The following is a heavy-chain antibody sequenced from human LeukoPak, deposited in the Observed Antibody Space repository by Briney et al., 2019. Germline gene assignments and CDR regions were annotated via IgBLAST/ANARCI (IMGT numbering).Heavy chain of an antibody. CDR1: GGSISGHY. V-gene: IGHV4-59*11. CDR3: GRYDSSGYSHFDY. J-gene: IGHJ4*02. Sequence: SETLSLTCTVSGGSISGHYWSWIRQAPGKGLEWIGYISYSGSTNYNPSLKSRVTISVDTSKNQFSLKLSSVTAADTAMYYCGRYDSSGYSHFDYWGQGTLVTVSS. D-gene: IGHD3-22*01. CDR2: ISYSGST.